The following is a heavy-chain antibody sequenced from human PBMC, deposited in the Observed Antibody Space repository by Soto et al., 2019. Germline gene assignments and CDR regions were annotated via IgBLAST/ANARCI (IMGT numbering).Heavy chain of an antibody. CDR3: APGGYRSSSGFDY. CDR1: HFTFSTYE. D-gene: IGHD6-6*01. Sequence: HPWGSLRVSCAPSHFTFSTYEMTWLRQAPGKGLEWVSYTSSSGSTIYYADSVKGRFTISRDNAKNSLYLQMNSLRAEDTAVYYCAPGGYRSSSGFDYWGQGTLVTVSS. CDR2: TSSSGSTI. V-gene: IGHV3-48*03. J-gene: IGHJ4*02.